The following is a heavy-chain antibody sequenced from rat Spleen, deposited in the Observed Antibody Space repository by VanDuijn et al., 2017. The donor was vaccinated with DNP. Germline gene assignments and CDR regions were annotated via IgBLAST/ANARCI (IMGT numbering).Heavy chain of an antibody. Sequence: EVQLVENGGGLVQPGRSLKLSCAASGFTFSNYYMAWVRQAPKKGLEWVAAISPSGSRTYYLDSVKGRFTISRDDAKSSPYLQMNSLKPEDTATYYCARGSTSIYWYFDFWGPGTMVTVSS. V-gene: IGHV5-27*01. CDR2: ISPSGSRT. CDR3: ARGSTSIYWYFDF. J-gene: IGHJ1*01. CDR1: GFTFSNYY. D-gene: IGHD3-1*01.